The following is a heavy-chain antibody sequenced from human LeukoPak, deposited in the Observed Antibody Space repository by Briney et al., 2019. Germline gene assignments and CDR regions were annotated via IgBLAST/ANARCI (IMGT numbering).Heavy chain of an antibody. CDR1: GFTFRSFV. J-gene: IGHJ4*02. Sequence: GGSLRLSCAASGFTFRSFVMHWVRQAPGKGLEWVAAISYEDGSNKYYADSVKGRFTISRDNSKNTVYLQMNSLRAEDTAVYYCAKEDRPNYYGSAMGWGQGTLVTVSS. D-gene: IGHD3-10*01. CDR3: AKEDRPNYYGSAMG. CDR2: ISYEDGSNK. V-gene: IGHV3-30*04.